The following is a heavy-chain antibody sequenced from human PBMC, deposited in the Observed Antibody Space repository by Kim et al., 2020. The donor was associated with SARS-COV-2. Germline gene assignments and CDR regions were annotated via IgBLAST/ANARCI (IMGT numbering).Heavy chain of an antibody. CDR2: INHSGST. CDR1: GGSFSGYY. D-gene: IGHD3-22*01. Sequence: SETLSLTCAVYGGSFSGYYWSWIRQPPGKGLEWIGEINHSGSTNYNPSLKSRVTISVDTSKNQFSLKLSSVTAADTAVYYCARAADSPYFDYWGQGTLVTVSS. J-gene: IGHJ4*02. V-gene: IGHV4-34*01. CDR3: ARAADSPYFDY.